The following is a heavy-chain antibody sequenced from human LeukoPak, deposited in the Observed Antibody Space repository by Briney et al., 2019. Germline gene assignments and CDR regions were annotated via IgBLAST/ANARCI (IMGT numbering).Heavy chain of an antibody. D-gene: IGHD1-26*01. CDR1: GYTFTSYD. V-gene: IGHV1-8*01. Sequence: ASVKVSCKASGYTFTSYDINWVRQATGQGLEWMGWMNPNSGNTGYAQKFQGRVTMTRNTSISTAYMELSSLRSEDTAVYYCARVSYDGIVGATWAFDYWGQGTLVTVSS. CDR2: MNPNSGNT. J-gene: IGHJ4*02. CDR3: ARVSYDGIVGATWAFDY.